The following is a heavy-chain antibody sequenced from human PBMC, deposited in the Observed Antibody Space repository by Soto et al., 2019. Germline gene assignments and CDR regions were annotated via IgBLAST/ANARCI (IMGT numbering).Heavy chain of an antibody. CDR3: ARGYSSGYIDY. Sequence: QVQLVPSGAEVKKPGASVKVSCKASGYTFTSYAMHWVRQAPGQRLEWMGWINAGNGNTKYSQKFQSRVTITRDTSASTAYMELRSLRSEDTAVYYCARGYSSGYIDYWGQGTLVTVSS. V-gene: IGHV1-3*01. CDR1: GYTFTSYA. CDR2: INAGNGNT. D-gene: IGHD3-22*01. J-gene: IGHJ4*02.